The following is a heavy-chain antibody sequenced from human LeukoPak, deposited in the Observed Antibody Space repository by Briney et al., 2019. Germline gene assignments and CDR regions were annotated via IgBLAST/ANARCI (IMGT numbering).Heavy chain of an antibody. D-gene: IGHD3-22*01. J-gene: IGHJ4*02. CDR3: AKDLADYYYDSSGSDY. CDR2: IWYDGSNK. CDR1: GFTFSSYG. Sequence: PGGSLRLSCAASGFTFSSYGMHWVRQAPGKGLEWVAVIWYDGSNKYYADSVKGRFTISRDNSKNTLYLQMDSLRAEDTAVYYCAKDLADYYYDSSGSDYWGQGTLVTVSS. V-gene: IGHV3-33*06.